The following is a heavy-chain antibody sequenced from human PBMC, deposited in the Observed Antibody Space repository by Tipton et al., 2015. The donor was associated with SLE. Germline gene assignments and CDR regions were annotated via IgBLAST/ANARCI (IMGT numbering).Heavy chain of an antibody. CDR3: ARNKYSSDPWYFDL. V-gene: IGHV4-59*01. D-gene: IGHD6-19*01. CDR2: INHSGST. J-gene: IGHJ2*01. Sequence: TLSLTCTVSGGSISSYYWSWIRQPPGKGLEWIGEINHSGSTNYNQALKSRVTISVETSKNQFTLKLSSGTAADTAVYYCARNKYSSDPWYFDLWGRGTLVTVSS. CDR1: GGSISSYY.